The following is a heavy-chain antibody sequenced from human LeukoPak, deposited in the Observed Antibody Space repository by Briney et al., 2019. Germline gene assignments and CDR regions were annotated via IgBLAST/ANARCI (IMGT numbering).Heavy chain of an antibody. CDR1: GYTFTSYA. CDR2: ISGHTGKT. V-gene: IGHV1-18*01. CDR3: ARSYDIFHNYMDV. Sequence: ASVKVSCKTSGYTFTSYAISWVRQAPGQGPEWMGWISGHTGKTSFAQKFQGRVTLTTHTSTSTAYMELRSLRSDDTAVYYCARSYDIFHNYMDVWGKGTTVTVSS. D-gene: IGHD3-9*01. J-gene: IGHJ6*03.